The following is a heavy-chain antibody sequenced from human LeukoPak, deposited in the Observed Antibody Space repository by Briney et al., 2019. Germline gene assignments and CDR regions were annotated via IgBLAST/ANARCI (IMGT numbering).Heavy chain of an antibody. CDR1: GFTFSSYA. Sequence: GGFLRLSCAASGFTFSSYAMSWVRQAPGKGLEWVSAISGSGGSTYYADSVKGRFTISRDNSKNTLYLQMNSLRAEDTAVYYCAKGARPTEYYYYYYMDVWGKGTTVTVSS. CDR3: AKGARPTEYYYYYYMDV. CDR2: ISGSGGST. V-gene: IGHV3-23*01. D-gene: IGHD6-6*01. J-gene: IGHJ6*03.